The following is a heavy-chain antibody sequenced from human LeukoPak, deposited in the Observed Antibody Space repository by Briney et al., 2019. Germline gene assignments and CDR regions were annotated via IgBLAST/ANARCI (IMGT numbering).Heavy chain of an antibody. CDR2: IIPILGIA. J-gene: IGHJ4*02. D-gene: IGHD3-22*01. CDR3: ARDNSGGGYYYY. Sequence: ASVKVSCNASGGIFSSYTISWVRQAPGQGLEWMGRIIPILGIANYAQKFQGRVTITADKSTSTACMELSSLRSEDTAVYYCARDNSGGGYYYYWGQGTLVTVSS. V-gene: IGHV1-69*04. CDR1: GGIFSSYT.